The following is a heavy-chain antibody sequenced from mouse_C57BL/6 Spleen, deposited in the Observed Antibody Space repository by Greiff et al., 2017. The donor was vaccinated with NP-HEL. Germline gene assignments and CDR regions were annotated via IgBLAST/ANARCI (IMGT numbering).Heavy chain of an antibody. Sequence: VQLQESGPELVKPGASVKISCKASGYAFSSSWMNWVKQRPGKGLEWIGRIYPGDGDTNYNGKFKGKATLTADKSSSTAYMQLSSLTSEDSAVYFCALLRFAYWGQGTLVTVSA. CDR2: IYPGDGDT. CDR3: ALLRFAY. D-gene: IGHD1-1*01. V-gene: IGHV1-82*01. CDR1: GYAFSSSW. J-gene: IGHJ3*01.